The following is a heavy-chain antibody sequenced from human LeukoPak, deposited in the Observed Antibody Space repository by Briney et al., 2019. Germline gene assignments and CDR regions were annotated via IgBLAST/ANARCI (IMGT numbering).Heavy chain of an antibody. Sequence: SETLSLTCTVSGGSISSSSYYWGWIRQPPGNGLEWIGSIYTSGGTNYNPSLKSRVTMSVDTSKNQFSLKLSSVTAADTAVYYCARGQLERFEGSYYYYYIDVWGKGTTVTISS. J-gene: IGHJ6*03. CDR3: ARGQLERFEGSYYYYYIDV. V-gene: IGHV4-39*07. D-gene: IGHD1-1*01. CDR1: GGSISSSSYY. CDR2: IYTSGGT.